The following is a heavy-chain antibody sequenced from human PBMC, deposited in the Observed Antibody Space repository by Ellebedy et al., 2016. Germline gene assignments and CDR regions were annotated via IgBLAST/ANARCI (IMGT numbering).Heavy chain of an antibody. CDR3: TTAKWQRKSDAFDI. V-gene: IGHV1-24*01. CDR2: FDREDGET. J-gene: IGHJ3*02. D-gene: IGHD1-1*01. Sequence: ASVKVSCKISGHTFTDVCMHWVRQAPGKGLEWMGTFDREDGETIYAQMFRGRVTMTEDTSTDTVYMELTSLRSEDTAVYYCTTAKWQRKSDAFDIWGQGTEVTVSS. CDR1: GHTFTDVC.